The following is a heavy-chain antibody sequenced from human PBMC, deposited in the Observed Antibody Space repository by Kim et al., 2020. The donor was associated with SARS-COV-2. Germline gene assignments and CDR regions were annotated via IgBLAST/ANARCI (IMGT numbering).Heavy chain of an antibody. Sequence: GGSLRLSCAASGFTFSGYWMSWVRQAPGKGLEWVANMKQDGSEKYYVDSVKGRFTISRDNTKNSLYLQMNSLRAEDTAVYYCARRRPLSYWGQGTLVTVSS. V-gene: IGHV3-7*01. CDR2: MKQDGSEK. D-gene: IGHD6-25*01. CDR3: ARRRPLSY. CDR1: GFTFSGYW. J-gene: IGHJ4*02.